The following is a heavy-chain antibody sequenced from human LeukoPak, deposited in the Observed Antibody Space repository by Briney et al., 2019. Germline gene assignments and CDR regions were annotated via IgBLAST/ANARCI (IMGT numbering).Heavy chain of an antibody. Sequence: SETLSLTCTVSGGSISSSSYYWGWIRQPPGKGLEWIGSIYYSGSTYYSPSLKSRVTISVDTSKNQFSLKLSSVTAADTAVYYCARLLYYYGSGSYYMYYYYGMGVWGQGTTVTVSS. CDR3: ARLLYYYGSGSYYMYYYYGMGV. V-gene: IGHV4-39*01. CDR1: GGSISSSSYY. J-gene: IGHJ6*02. CDR2: IYYSGST. D-gene: IGHD3-10*01.